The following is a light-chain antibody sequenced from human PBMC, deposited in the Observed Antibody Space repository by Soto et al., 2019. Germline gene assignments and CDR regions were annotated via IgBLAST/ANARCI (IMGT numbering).Light chain of an antibody. CDR3: QTWGTGIHV. CDR1: SGHSSYA. Sequence: QAVVTQSPSASASLGASVKLTCTLSSGHSSYAIAWHQQQPEKGPRYLMKLNSDGSHSKGDGIPDRFSCSSSGAERYLIISSLQSEDEADYYCQTWGTGIHVFGTGTKLTVL. J-gene: IGLJ1*01. V-gene: IGLV4-69*01. CDR2: LNSDGSH.